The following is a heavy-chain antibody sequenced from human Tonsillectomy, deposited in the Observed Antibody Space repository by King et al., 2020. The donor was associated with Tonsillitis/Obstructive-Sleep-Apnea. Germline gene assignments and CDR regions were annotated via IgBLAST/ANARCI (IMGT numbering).Heavy chain of an antibody. D-gene: IGHD6-13*01. J-gene: IGHJ6*02. V-gene: IGHV5-10-1*03. CDR3: AGHVIAAGDGPPGLDV. CDR1: GYSFSSYW. Sequence: VQLVESGAEVKKPGESLRVSCKGSGYSFSSYWINWVRQMPGKGLEWMGRIDPTDSHTNYSPSFQGHVTISVDKSISTAYLQWSSLKASDTAMYYCAGHVIAAGDGPPGLDVWGQGTTVTVFS. CDR2: IDPTDSHT.